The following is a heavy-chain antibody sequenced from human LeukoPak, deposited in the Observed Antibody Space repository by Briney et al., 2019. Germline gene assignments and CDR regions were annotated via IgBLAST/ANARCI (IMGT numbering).Heavy chain of an antibody. CDR2: IYYSGTT. Sequence: SETLSLTCIVSGGSISSSSYYWGWIRQPPGKGLEWIGTIYYSGTTYYNPSLKSRVTISVDTSKNQFSLKLSSVTAADTAVYYCARDPPGYGDCGSWRSLSMDVWGQGTTVTVSS. CDR1: GGSISSSSYY. CDR3: ARDPPGYGDCGSWRSLSMDV. V-gene: IGHV4-39*02. J-gene: IGHJ6*02. D-gene: IGHD4-17*01.